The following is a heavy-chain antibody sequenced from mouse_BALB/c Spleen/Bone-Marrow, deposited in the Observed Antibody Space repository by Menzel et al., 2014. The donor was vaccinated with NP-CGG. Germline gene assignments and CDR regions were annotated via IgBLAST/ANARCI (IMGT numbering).Heavy chain of an antibody. V-gene: IGHV1-20*02. J-gene: IGHJ3*01. Sequence: VQLQQSGPELVKPGASVKISCKASGYSFTGYFMNWVMQSHGKSLEWIGRINPYNGDTFYNQKFKGKATLTVDKSSGTAHMELRSLASEDSVVYYCARGEDYGRGSWFAYWGQGTLVTVSA. CDR2: INPYNGDT. CDR3: ARGEDYGRGSWFAY. CDR1: GYSFTGYF. D-gene: IGHD2-4*01.